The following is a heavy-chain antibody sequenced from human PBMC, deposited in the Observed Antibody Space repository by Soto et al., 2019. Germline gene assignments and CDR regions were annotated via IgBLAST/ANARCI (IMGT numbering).Heavy chain of an antibody. CDR2: IKQDGSEK. V-gene: IGHV3-7*01. J-gene: IGHJ4*02. Sequence: GGGLRLSSAASPVSFSTYWMNWVRQAPGKGLERVANIKQDGSEKYYVDSVKGRFTSSTDNAKNSLYLQMNSLRAEDTAVYYCAREQTYYDFWSGSYGLFGYWGQGTLVTVSS. CDR3: AREQTYYDFWSGSYGLFGY. D-gene: IGHD3-3*01. CDR1: PVSFSTYW.